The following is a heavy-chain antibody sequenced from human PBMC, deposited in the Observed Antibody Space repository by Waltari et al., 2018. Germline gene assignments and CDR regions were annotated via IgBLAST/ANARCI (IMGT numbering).Heavy chain of an antibody. CDR2: ISGSGGST. D-gene: IGHD3-22*01. J-gene: IGHJ3*02. CDR3: ANLRQARSSGYYRAPDAFDI. Sequence: EVQLVESGGGLVQPGGSLRLSCAASGFTFSSYAMSWVRQSPGKGLEGVSAISGSGGSTYYADSVKGRFTISRDNSKNTLYLQMNSLRAEDTAVYYCANLRQARSSGYYRAPDAFDIWGQGTMVTVSS. V-gene: IGHV3-23*04. CDR1: GFTFSSYA.